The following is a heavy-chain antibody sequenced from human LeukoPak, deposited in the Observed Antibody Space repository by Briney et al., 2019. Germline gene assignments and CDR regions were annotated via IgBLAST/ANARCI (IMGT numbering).Heavy chain of an antibody. D-gene: IGHD6-19*01. J-gene: IGHJ4*02. CDR3: ARDGIAVAGTGRYFDY. CDR1: GFTFSSYS. CDR2: ISSSSYI. V-gene: IGHV3-21*01. Sequence: GGSLRLSCAASGFTFSSYSMNWVRQAPGKGLEWVSSISSSSYIYYADSVKGRFTISRDNAKNSLYLQMNSLRAEDTAVYYCARDGIAVAGTGRYFDYWGQGTLVTVSS.